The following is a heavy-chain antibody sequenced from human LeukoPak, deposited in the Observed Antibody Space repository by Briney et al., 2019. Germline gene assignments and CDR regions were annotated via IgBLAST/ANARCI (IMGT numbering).Heavy chain of an antibody. CDR3: ARAHRSSGWSSAFDI. Sequence: GRSLRLSCAASGFTFSSYAMHWVRQAPGKGLEWVAVISYDGSNKYYAGSVKGRFTISRDNSKNTLYLQMNSLRAEDTAVYYCARAHRSSGWSSAFDIWGQGTMVTVSS. V-gene: IGHV3-30-3*01. CDR2: ISYDGSNK. D-gene: IGHD6-19*01. CDR1: GFTFSSYA. J-gene: IGHJ3*02.